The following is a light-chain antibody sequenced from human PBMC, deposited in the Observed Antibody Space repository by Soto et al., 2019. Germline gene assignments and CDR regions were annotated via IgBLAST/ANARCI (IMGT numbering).Light chain of an antibody. V-gene: IGKV3-20*01. CDR1: QSVSSSY. CDR3: QQYGSSFT. Sequence: EIVLTQSPGTLSLSPGERATLXCRASQSVSSSYLAWYQQKPGQAPRLLIYGASSRATGIPDRFSGSGSGTDFTLTISRLEPEDFAVYYCQQYGSSFTFGPGTKVDIK. CDR2: GAS. J-gene: IGKJ3*01.